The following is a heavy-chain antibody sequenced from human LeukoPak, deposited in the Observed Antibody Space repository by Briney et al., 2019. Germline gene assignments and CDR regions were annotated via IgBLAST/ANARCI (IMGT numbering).Heavy chain of an antibody. CDR3: ARVGLGYCSGGSCHGDWFDP. J-gene: IGHJ5*02. D-gene: IGHD2-15*01. CDR1: GYTFTSYD. V-gene: IGHV1-8*01. CDR2: MNPNSGNT. Sequence: ASVKVSCKASGYTFTSYDINWVRQATGQGLEWMGWMNPNSGNTGYAQKFQGRVTMTRNTSISTAYMELSSLRSEDTAVYYCARVGLGYCSGGSCHGDWFDPWGQGTLVTVSS.